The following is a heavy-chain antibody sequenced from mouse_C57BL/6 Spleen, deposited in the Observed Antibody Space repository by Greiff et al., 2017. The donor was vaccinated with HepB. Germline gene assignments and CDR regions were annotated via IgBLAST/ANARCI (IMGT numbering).Heavy chain of an antibody. CDR3: AREGLLRFAY. CDR1: GYTFTDYN. CDR2: INPNNGGT. D-gene: IGHD2-3*01. Sequence: VQLKQSGPELVKPGASVKIPCKASGYTFTDYNMDWVKQSHGKSLEWIGDINPNNGGTIYNQKFKGKATLTVDKSSSTAYMELRSLTSGDTAVYYCAREGLLRFAYWGQGTLVTVSA. J-gene: IGHJ3*01. V-gene: IGHV1-18*01.